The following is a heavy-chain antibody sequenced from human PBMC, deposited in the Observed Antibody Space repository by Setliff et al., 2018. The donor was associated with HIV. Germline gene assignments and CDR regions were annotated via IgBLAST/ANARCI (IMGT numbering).Heavy chain of an antibody. Sequence: ASVKVSCKASGYTFTSYDINRVRQATGQGLEWMGWMNPNSGNTGYAQKFQGRVTMTRKISISTAYMELSSLRSEDTAVYYCARDGSSYYGSGSYTWFDPWGQGTLVTVSS. CDR1: GYTFTSYD. J-gene: IGHJ5*02. V-gene: IGHV1-8*02. CDR3: ARDGSSYYGSGSYTWFDP. D-gene: IGHD3-10*01. CDR2: MNPNSGNT.